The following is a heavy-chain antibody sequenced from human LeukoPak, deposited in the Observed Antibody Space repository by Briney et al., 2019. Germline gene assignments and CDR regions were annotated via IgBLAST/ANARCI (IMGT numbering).Heavy chain of an antibody. J-gene: IGHJ4*02. D-gene: IGHD5-18*01. CDR3: AKEGYSYGLDY. CDR2: ISYDGSNK. CDR1: GFTFSSYA. Sequence: GGSLRLSCAASGFTFSSYAMHWVRQAPGKGLEWVAVISYDGSNKYYADSVKGRFTISRDNSKNTLYLQMNSLRAEDTAVYYCAKEGYSYGLDYWGQGTLVTVSS. V-gene: IGHV3-30-3*01.